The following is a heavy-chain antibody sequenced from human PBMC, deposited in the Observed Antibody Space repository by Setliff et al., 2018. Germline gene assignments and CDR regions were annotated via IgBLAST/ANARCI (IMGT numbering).Heavy chain of an antibody. V-gene: IGHV3-7*03. D-gene: IGHD2-15*01. CDR1: GFTSSRYW. CDR2: INQDGSEK. CDR3: ARSSSFRGPCTGGSCSDFDA. J-gene: IGHJ4*02. Sequence: LRLSCAASGFTSSRYWMSWVRQAPGKGLEWVANINQDGSEKYYVDSVKGRFTISRDNAKNSLYLQMNTLRAEDTAVYYCARSSSFRGPCTGGSCSDFDAWGQGTLVTVSS.